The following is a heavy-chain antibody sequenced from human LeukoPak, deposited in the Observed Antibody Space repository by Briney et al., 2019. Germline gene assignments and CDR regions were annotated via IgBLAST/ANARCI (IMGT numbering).Heavy chain of an antibody. J-gene: IGHJ6*02. D-gene: IGHD4-11*01. CDR2: IYSGGST. Sequence: GGSLRLSCAASGFTVSSNYMSWVRQAPGKGLEWVSVIYSGGSTYYADSVKGRFTISRDNSKNTLYLQMNSLRAEDTAVYYCAKGDDYRYYYYYGMDVWGQGTTVTVSS. CDR3: AKGDDYRYYYYYGMDV. CDR1: GFTVSSNY. V-gene: IGHV3-66*01.